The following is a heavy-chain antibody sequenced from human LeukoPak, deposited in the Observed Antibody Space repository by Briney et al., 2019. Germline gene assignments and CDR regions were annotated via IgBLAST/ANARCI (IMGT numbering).Heavy chain of an antibody. J-gene: IGHJ4*02. Sequence: GGSLRLSCAASGYTFNTYAMSWVRHPQRKGLEWGSAINGGGGTTSYAYSVRGRFTISRDNSKNTLYLQMNSPRADDTAVYYCAKRTCSGGTCSFDYWGQGTLVTVS. CDR3: AKRTCSGGTCSFDY. CDR2: INGGGGTT. CDR1: GYTFNTYA. D-gene: IGHD2-15*01. V-gene: IGHV3-23*01.